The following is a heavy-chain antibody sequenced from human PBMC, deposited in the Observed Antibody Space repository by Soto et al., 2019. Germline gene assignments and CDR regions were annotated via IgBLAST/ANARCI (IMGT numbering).Heavy chain of an antibody. CDR1: GGSFSGYY. V-gene: IGHV4-34*01. Sequence: SETLSLTCAVYGGSFSGYYWSWIRQPPGKGLEWIGEINHSGSTNYNPSLKSRVTISVDTSKNQFSLKLSSVTAADTAVYYCARSDYDSSGYAYFDYWGQGTLVTVSS. J-gene: IGHJ4*02. CDR2: INHSGST. CDR3: ARSDYDSSGYAYFDY. D-gene: IGHD3-22*01.